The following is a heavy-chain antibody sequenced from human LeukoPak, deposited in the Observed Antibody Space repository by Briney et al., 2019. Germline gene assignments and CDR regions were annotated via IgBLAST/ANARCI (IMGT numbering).Heavy chain of an antibody. CDR1: GGSISSGSYY. J-gene: IGHJ5*02. CDR2: MYTSGNT. CDR3: ARDQRGLYSSSWYENWFDP. V-gene: IGHV4-61*02. Sequence: SETLSLTCTVSGGSISSGSYYWSWIRQPAGKGLERIGRMYTSGNTNHNPSLKSRATISVDTSKNQFSLKLSSVTAADTAVYYCARDQRGLYSSSWYENWFDPWGQGTLVTVSS. D-gene: IGHD6-13*01.